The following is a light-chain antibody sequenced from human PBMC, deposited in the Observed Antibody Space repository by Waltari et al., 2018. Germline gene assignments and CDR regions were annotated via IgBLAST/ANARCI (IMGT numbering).Light chain of an antibody. CDR3: QQYFSYPLYT. CDR2: AAS. Sequence: AIRMTQSPSSLSASTGDRVTITCRASQSISSYLAWYQQKPGKAPKLLIYAASTLQGGVPSRFSGSGSGTDFTLTISCLQSEDFATYYCQQYFSYPLYTFGQGTKLEIK. CDR1: QSISSY. V-gene: IGKV1-8*01. J-gene: IGKJ2*01.